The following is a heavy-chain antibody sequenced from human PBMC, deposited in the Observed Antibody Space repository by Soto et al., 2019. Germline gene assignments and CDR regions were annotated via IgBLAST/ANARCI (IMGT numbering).Heavy chain of an antibody. Sequence: QVQLVESGGGVVQPGRSLRLSCAASGFTFSSYGMHWVRQAPGKGLEWVAVISYDGSNKYYADSVKGRFTISRDNSKNTLYLQMNSLRAEDTAVYYCANAVGDYGDYAWHGDDAFDIWGQGTMVTVSS. CDR1: GFTFSSYG. CDR3: ANAVGDYGDYAWHGDDAFDI. V-gene: IGHV3-30*18. J-gene: IGHJ3*02. CDR2: ISYDGSNK. D-gene: IGHD4-17*01.